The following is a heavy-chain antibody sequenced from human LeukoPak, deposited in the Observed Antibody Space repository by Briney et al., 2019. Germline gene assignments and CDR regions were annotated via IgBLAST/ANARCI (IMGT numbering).Heavy chain of an antibody. V-gene: IGHV1-2*02. CDR3: AREGTGDHNPRRSHGFDI. Sequence: ASVKVSCKASGYSFSFFYIHWVRQAPGQGLEWMGWINPNSGGTNYAQKFQGRVTMTRDTSIDTASMELTSLASDDTATYYCAREGTGDHNPRRSHGFDIWGQVTVVTVSS. CDR1: GYSFSFFY. CDR2: INPNSGGT. D-gene: IGHD3-16*01. J-gene: IGHJ3*02.